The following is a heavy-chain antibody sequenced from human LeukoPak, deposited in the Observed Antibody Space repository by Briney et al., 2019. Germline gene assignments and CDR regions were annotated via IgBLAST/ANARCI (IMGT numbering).Heavy chain of an antibody. CDR1: GFTFSDYA. Sequence: PGGSLRLSCAASGFTFSDYAMHWVRQAPGKGLEWVAYIRSDASNKYDADSVKGRFTISRDNAKTSLYLQMNSLRAEDTAVYYCARYYYYSYYMDVWGKGTTVTVSS. J-gene: IGHJ6*03. CDR3: ARYYYYSYYMDV. V-gene: IGHV3-30*02. CDR2: IRSDASNK.